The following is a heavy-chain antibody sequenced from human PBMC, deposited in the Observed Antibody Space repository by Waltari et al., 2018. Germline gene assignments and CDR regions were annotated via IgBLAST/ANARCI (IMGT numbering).Heavy chain of an antibody. J-gene: IGHJ1*01. V-gene: IGHV3-48*01. Sequence: EVRLVQSGGDLVQPGGSLSLSCAVSGFSLNRYSMIWVRQTPERGLEWVSYISWSDDKTEYADSVRGRFTISRDIARNSVSLQMKNLKVEDTAMYYCARELGGSAAGTDHWGQGSMVFVSS. CDR2: ISWSDDKT. CDR3: ARELGGSAAGTDH. D-gene: IGHD2-2*01. CDR1: GFSLNRYS.